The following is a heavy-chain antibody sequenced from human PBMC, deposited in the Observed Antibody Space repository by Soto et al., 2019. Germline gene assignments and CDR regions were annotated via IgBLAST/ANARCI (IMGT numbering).Heavy chain of an antibody. CDR2: ISAYNGNT. V-gene: IGHV1-18*04. D-gene: IGHD2-2*01. J-gene: IGHJ6*02. CDR1: GYTFTSYG. Sequence: QVQLVQSGAEVKKPGASVKVSCKASGYTFTSYGISWVRQAPGQGLEWMGWISAYNGNTNYAQKLQGRVTMTTDTSTSTAHMELRSLRSDDTAVYYCARLIGVVPAAMTYYGMDVWGQGTTVTVSS. CDR3: ARLIGVVPAAMTYYGMDV.